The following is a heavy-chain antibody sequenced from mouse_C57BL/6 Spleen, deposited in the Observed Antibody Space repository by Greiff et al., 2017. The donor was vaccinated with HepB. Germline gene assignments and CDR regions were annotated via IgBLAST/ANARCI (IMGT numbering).Heavy chain of an antibody. D-gene: IGHD2-1*01. CDR3: ARDPSSTIFDY. CDR2: ISYDGSN. Sequence: ESGPGLVKPSQSLSLTCSVTGYSITSGYYWNWIRQFPGNKLEWMGYISYDGSNNYNPSLKNRISITRDTSKNQFFLKLNSVTTEDTATYYCARDPSSTIFDYWGQGTTLTVSS. J-gene: IGHJ2*01. V-gene: IGHV3-6*01. CDR1: GYSITSGYY.